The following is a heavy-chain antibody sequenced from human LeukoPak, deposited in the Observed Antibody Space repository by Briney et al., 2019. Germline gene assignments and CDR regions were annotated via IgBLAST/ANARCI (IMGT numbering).Heavy chain of an antibody. Sequence: PGGSLRLSCAASGFTFSSYEMNWVRQAPGKGLEWVSYIGTSGSPIYYADSVKGRFTISRDNAKNSLYLQMNSLRAEDTAVYYCAELGITMIGGVWGKGTTVTISS. CDR1: GFTFSSYE. CDR2: IGTSGSPI. D-gene: IGHD3-10*02. V-gene: IGHV3-48*03. J-gene: IGHJ6*04. CDR3: AELGITMIGGV.